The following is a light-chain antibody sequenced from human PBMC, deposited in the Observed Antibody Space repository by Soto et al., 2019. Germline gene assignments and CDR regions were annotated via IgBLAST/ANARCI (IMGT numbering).Light chain of an antibody. CDR3: QHFKSFPIT. CDR1: QTITDW. Sequence: DIQVTQNPSTLSASVGDRVTITCRASQTITDWLAWYQQKPGKAPRLLIYDGTTLESGVPSRFSGSGSGTEFILTISSLQPEDFATYYCQHFKSFPITFGQGTRPEIK. J-gene: IGKJ5*01. CDR2: DGT. V-gene: IGKV1-5*01.